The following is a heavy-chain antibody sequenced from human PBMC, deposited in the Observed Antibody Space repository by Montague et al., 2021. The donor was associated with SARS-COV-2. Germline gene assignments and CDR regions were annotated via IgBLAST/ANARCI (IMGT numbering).Heavy chain of an antibody. J-gene: IGHJ3*02. CDR1: GGSISSSSYY. V-gene: IGHV4-39*02. CDR2: IYDSGST. D-gene: IGHD5-12*01. Sequence: SETLSLTCTVSGGSISSSSYYWGWIRQPPGKGLEWIGSIYDSGSTYYXXXLKSRVTISVDTSKNHFSLKLSSVTAADTAVYYCARRGRKLLPVATTIGGFDIWGQGTMVTASS. CDR3: ARRGRKLLPVATTIGGFDI.